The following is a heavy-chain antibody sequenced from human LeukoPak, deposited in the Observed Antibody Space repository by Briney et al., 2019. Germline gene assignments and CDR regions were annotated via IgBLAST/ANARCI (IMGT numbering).Heavy chain of an antibody. CDR1: GFTFSSYW. Sequence: PGGSLRLSCAASGFTFSSYWMSWVRQAPGKGLEWVANIKQDGGERYYVDSVKGRFTISRDNSKNTLYLQMNSLTAETTAVYYCAKGVHSSGWWGTAPRDYLDYWGQGTLVTVSS. J-gene: IGHJ4*02. V-gene: IGHV3-7*01. D-gene: IGHD6-19*01. CDR2: IKQDGGER. CDR3: AKGVHSSGWWGTAPRDYLDY.